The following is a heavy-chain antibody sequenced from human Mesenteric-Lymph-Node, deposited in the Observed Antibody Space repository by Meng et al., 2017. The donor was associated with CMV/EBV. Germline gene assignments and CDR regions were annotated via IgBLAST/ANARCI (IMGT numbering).Heavy chain of an antibody. Sequence: ISCEGFGTAFRGHWIAWVRQMPGKGLEWVGKIDPRNSGTRYNPSFQSHVTISIDTSIGTVYLQWHSLKASDTAMYYCARRGGYEEFELWGQGSLVTVSS. D-gene: IGHD5-12*01. CDR1: GTAFRGHW. CDR2: IDPRNSGT. CDR3: ARRGGYEEFEL. V-gene: IGHV5-51*01. J-gene: IGHJ4*02.